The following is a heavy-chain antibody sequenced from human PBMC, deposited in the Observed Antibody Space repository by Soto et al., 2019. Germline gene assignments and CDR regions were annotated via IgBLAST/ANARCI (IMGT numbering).Heavy chain of an antibody. CDR2: INHSGST. D-gene: IGHD6-13*01. CDR3: ARGYSSSWYYYYGMDV. CDR1: GGSFSGYY. V-gene: IGHV4-34*01. J-gene: IGHJ6*02. Sequence: SETLSLTCAVYGGSFSGYYWSWIRQPPGKGLEWIGGINHSGSTNYNPSLKSRVTISVDASKNQFSLKLSSVTAADTAVYYCARGYSSSWYYYYGMDVWGQGTTVTVSS.